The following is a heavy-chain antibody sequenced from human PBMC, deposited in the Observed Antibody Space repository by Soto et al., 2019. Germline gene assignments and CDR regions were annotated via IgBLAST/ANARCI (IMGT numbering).Heavy chain of an antibody. J-gene: IGHJ4*02. CDR1: GGSFSGYY. CDR2: INHSGST. Sequence: SETLSLTCAVYGGSFSGYYWSWIRQPPGKGLEWIGEINHSGSTNYNPSLKSRVTISVDTSKNQFSLKLSSVTAADTAVYYCARGYSSSWQHTHDDVEYYFDYWGQGTLVTVSS. D-gene: IGHD6-13*01. V-gene: IGHV4-34*01. CDR3: ARGYSSSWQHTHDDVEYYFDY.